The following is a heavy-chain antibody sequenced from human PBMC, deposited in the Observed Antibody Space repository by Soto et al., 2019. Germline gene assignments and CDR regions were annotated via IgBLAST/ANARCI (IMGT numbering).Heavy chain of an antibody. V-gene: IGHV4-34*01. Sequence: QVQLQQWGAGLLKPSETLSLTCAVYRGSFSGYYWSWIRQSPGKGLEWIGEINHSGSTNYNPSLRSRATISVDTSKNQFSLKLSSVIAADTAVYYCARPAIAAAVSAFDYWGQGTLVTVSS. CDR1: RGSFSGYY. J-gene: IGHJ4*02. CDR2: INHSGST. CDR3: ARPAIAAAVSAFDY. D-gene: IGHD6-13*01.